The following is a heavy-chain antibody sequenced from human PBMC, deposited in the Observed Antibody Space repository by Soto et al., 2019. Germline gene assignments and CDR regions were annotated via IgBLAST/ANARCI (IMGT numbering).Heavy chain of an antibody. CDR1: GFTLSSYG. D-gene: IGHD6-19*01. J-gene: IGHJ4*02. CDR3: AKDRYSSGWYSVPLDY. V-gene: IGHV3-30*18. Sequence: GGSRGRSGGDSGFTLSSYGKHWIRQAPGKGLEWVAVISYDGSNKYYADSVKGRFTISRDNSKNTLYLQMNSLRAEDTAVYYCAKDRYSSGWYSVPLDYWGQGTLVTVSS. CDR2: ISYDGSNK.